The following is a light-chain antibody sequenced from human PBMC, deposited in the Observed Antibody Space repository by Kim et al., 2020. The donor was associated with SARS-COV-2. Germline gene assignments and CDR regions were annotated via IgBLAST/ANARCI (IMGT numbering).Light chain of an antibody. CDR1: NIGSKS. V-gene: IGLV3-21*04. CDR2: YDS. Sequence: SYELTQPPSVSVAPGKTARITCGGNNIGSKSVHWYQQKPGQAPVLVIYYDSDRPSGIPERFSGSNSGNTATLTISRVEAGDEADYYCQVWDSSSDHLVVF. CDR3: QVWDSSSDHLVV. J-gene: IGLJ2*01.